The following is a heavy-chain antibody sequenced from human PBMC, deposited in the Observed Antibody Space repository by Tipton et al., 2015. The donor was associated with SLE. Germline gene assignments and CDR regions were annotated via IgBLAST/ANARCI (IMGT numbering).Heavy chain of an antibody. CDR2: INRSGST. Sequence: TLSLTCAVYGGSFSGYYWSWIRQPPGKGLQWIGEINRSGSTSYNPSLKSRVTISVDTSKNQFSLKLSSVTAADTAVYYCARGVVGVVKNFFDSWGQGTRVTVSS. D-gene: IGHD3-3*01. CDR1: GGSFSGYY. J-gene: IGHJ4*02. V-gene: IGHV4-34*01. CDR3: ARGVVGVVKNFFDS.